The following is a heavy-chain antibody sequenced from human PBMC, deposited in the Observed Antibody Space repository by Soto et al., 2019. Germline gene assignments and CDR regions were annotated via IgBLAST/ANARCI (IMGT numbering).Heavy chain of an antibody. J-gene: IGHJ4*02. CDR3: ARDSVPFDY. Sequence: QVQLVESGGGVVQPGRSLRLSCAASGFTFSSYAMHWVRQAPGKGLEWVAVISYDGSNKYYADSVKGRFTISRDNSKNTLYLQMTILRDEDTAVYYCARDSVPFDYWGQGTLVTVSS. CDR2: ISYDGSNK. CDR1: GFTFSSYA. V-gene: IGHV3-30-3*01.